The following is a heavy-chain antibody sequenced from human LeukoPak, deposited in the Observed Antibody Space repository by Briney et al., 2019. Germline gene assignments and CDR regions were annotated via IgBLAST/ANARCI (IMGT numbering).Heavy chain of an antibody. CDR3: AREEYSYGYFDS. D-gene: IGHD5-18*01. V-gene: IGHV1-2*02. CDR1: GYTFTGYY. CDR2: INPNSGGT. Sequence: ASVKVSCKASGYTFTGYYMHWVRQAPGQGLEWMGWINPNSGGTNYAQKFQGRVTMTRDTSISTAYMELSRLRSDDTAVYYCAREEYSYGYFDSWGQGTLVTVSS. J-gene: IGHJ4*02.